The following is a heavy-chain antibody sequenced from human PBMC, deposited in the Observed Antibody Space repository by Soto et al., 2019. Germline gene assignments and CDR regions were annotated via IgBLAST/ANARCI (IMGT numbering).Heavy chain of an antibody. CDR2: IYYSGST. CDR1: GGSISSGGYY. V-gene: IGHV4-31*03. Sequence: QVQLQESGPGLVKPSQTLSLTCTVSGGSISSGGYYWSWIRQHPGKGLEWIGYIYYSGSTYYNPSLMSRATISVDASKNQCSLKLSSVTAADTAVYYCVRVFSDSSSFFDPWGQGTLVTVSS. D-gene: IGHD6-13*01. CDR3: VRVFSDSSSFFDP. J-gene: IGHJ5*02.